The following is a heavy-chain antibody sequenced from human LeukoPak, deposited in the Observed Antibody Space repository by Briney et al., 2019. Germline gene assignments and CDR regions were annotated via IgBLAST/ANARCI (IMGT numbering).Heavy chain of an antibody. CDR2: IYYSGST. D-gene: IGHD6-13*01. CDR3: ARGRGYSSSWYKSRDAFDI. Sequence: SETLSLTCTVSGGSISSSSYYWGWIRQPPGKGLEWIGSIYYSGSTYYNPSLKSRVTISVDTPKNQFSLKLSSVTAADTAVYYCARGRGYSSSWYKSRDAFDIWGQGTMVTVSS. V-gene: IGHV4-39*07. J-gene: IGHJ3*02. CDR1: GGSISSSSYY.